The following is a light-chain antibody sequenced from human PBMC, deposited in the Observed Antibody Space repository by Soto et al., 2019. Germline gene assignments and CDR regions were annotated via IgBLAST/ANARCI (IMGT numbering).Light chain of an antibody. Sequence: DIQMPQSPSTLSASLGDRFTITCRASQSISSWLAWYQQKPGKAPKLLIYDASSLESGVPSRFSGSGSGTEFTLTISSLQPDDFATYYCQQSWTFGQGTKVDI. J-gene: IGKJ1*01. CDR2: DAS. CDR1: QSISSW. CDR3: QQSWT. V-gene: IGKV1-5*01.